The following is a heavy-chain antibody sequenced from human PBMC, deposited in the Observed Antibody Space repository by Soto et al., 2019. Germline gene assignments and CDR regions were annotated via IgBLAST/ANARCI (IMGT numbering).Heavy chain of an antibody. Sequence: DVLLSASGGGLVHPGGSLRVSCAASGFTFNNYAMNWVRQIPGKGLEWVSSISGNAVSTWYADSVKGRFTISRDNSQVTVSLQMSSLRADDTAIYYCAKGIHVMVVPGTAYFVSWGRGTLVTVSS. CDR3: AKGIHVMVVPGTAYFVS. CDR1: GFTFNNYA. CDR2: ISGNAVST. D-gene: IGHD2-21*02. V-gene: IGHV3-23*01. J-gene: IGHJ4*02.